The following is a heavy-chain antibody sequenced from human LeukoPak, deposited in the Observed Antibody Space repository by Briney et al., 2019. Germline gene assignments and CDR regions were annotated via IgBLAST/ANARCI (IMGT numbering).Heavy chain of an antibody. Sequence: PSETLSLTCTVSGGSISSSSYYWGWIRQPPGKGLEWIGSIYYSGSTYYNPSLKSRVTISVDTSKNQFSLKLSSVTAADTAVYYCARLYDTSRFDPWGQGTLVTVSS. D-gene: IGHD3-10*01. J-gene: IGHJ5*02. CDR3: ARLYDTSRFDP. CDR1: GGSISSSSYY. CDR2: IYYSGST. V-gene: IGHV4-39*01.